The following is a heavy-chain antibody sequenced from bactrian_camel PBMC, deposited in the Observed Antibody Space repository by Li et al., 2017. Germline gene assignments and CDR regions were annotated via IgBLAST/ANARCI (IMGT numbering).Heavy chain of an antibody. V-gene: IGHV3S40*01. J-gene: IGHJ4*01. Sequence: VQLVESGGGLVQPGGSLRLSCVGSGFAFSSYDMSWVRQRPGKGLEWVSAINSGGGSTFYAGSVKGRFTISRDNAKNTVYLQLNSLKTEDMAMYYCASANYGDSSMNYWGRGTQVTVS. D-gene: IGHD6*01. CDR2: INSGGGST. CDR1: GFAFSSYD. CDR3: ASANYGDSSMNY.